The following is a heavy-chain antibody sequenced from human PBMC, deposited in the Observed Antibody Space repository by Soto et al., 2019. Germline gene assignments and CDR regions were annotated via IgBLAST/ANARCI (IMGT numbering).Heavy chain of an antibody. Sequence: GGSLRLSCAASRFTFSTYEMNWVRQAPGKGLEWVSYISTSGSTVYYADSVKGRFTISRDNTRNSLYLQMNSLRDEDTALYYCVRYCSTTLCNGVATRTFDYWGQGTLVTAPQ. CDR1: RFTFSTYE. CDR2: ISTSGSTV. V-gene: IGHV3-48*03. J-gene: IGHJ4*02. D-gene: IGHD2-2*01. CDR3: VRYCSTTLCNGVATRTFDY.